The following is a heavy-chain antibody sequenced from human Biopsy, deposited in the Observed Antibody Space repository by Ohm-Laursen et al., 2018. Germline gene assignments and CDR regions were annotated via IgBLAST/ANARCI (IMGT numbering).Heavy chain of an antibody. CDR1: GGSISSETNY. J-gene: IGHJ5*02. CDR3: ARHPTGFWFDP. V-gene: IGHV4-39*01. CDR2: IFYGGIT. Sequence: SQTLSLTCTVSGGSISSETNYWGWIRQPPGKGLEWIGSIFYGGITYYNPSLKSRVTISVDTPKNQFSLNLSSVTGADTAVYYCARHPTGFWFDPWGQGTLVTVSS.